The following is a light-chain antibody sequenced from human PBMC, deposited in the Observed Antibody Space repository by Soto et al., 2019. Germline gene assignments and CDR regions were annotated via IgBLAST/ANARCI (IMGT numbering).Light chain of an antibody. V-gene: IGKV1-13*02. CDR2: DAS. CDR1: QAISSA. CDR3: QHYNSYSEA. J-gene: IGKJ1*01. Sequence: GDRVTITCRASQAISSALAWYQQKPGKPPKLLIYDASTLQSGVPSRFSGTASGTDFTLTINSLQPEDFATYYCQHYNSYSEAFGQGTKVELK.